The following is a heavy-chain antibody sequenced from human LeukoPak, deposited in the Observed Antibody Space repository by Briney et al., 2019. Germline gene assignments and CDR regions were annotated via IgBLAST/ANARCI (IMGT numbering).Heavy chain of an antibody. Sequence: SETLSLTCTMSGGSFSSDYWNWIRQPPGKGLEWIGYIFHSGTTNYNPSLKSRVTIFVDKSKNQFSLKLSSVTAAVSDGYYCARDGAAAVTDYWGQGTLVIVAS. CDR1: GGSFSSDY. CDR2: IFHSGTT. CDR3: ARDGAAAVTDY. D-gene: IGHD6-13*01. J-gene: IGHJ4*02. V-gene: IGHV4-59*12.